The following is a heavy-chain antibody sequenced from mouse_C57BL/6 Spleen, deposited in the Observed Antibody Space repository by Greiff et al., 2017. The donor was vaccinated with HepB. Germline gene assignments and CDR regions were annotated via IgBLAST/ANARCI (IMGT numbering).Heavy chain of an antibody. CDR2: IYPGDGDT. J-gene: IGHJ3*01. Sequence: QVQLQQSGPELVKPGASVKISCKASGYAFSSSWMNWVKQRPGKGLEWIGRIYPGDGDTNYNGKFKGKATLTADKSSSTAYMQLSSLTSEDSAVYFCVRGSIYDGYYAAYWGQGTLVTVSA. CDR1: GYAFSSSW. V-gene: IGHV1-82*01. CDR3: VRGSIYDGYYAAY. D-gene: IGHD2-3*01.